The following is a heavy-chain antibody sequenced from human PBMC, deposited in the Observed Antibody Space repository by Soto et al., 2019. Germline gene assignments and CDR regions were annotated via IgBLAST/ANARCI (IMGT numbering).Heavy chain of an antibody. D-gene: IGHD3-10*01. CDR2: INPSGGST. Sequence: QVQLVQSGAEVKKPGASVKVSCKASGYTFTSYYMHWVRQAPGQGLEWMGIINPSGGSTSYAQKFQGRVTMTRDTSTSPVYMELSSLRSEDTAVYYCARDYFGSGSSPGWYFDLWGRGTLVTVSS. J-gene: IGHJ2*01. CDR3: ARDYFGSGSSPGWYFDL. V-gene: IGHV1-46*03. CDR1: GYTFTSYY.